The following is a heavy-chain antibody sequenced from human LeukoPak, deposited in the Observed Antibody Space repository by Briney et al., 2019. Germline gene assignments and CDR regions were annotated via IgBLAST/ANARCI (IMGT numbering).Heavy chain of an antibody. CDR1: GYTFTANY. J-gene: IGHJ4*02. D-gene: IGHD3-22*01. CDR2: LNPNSGGT. V-gene: IGHV1-2*02. Sequence: GASVKVSXKASGYTFTANYMHWVRQAPGQGLEWMGWLNPNSGGTSYAQRFQGRVTMTRDTSISTAYMELSRLRSDDTAVYYCARANYFDTSGSWNWGQGTLVTVSS. CDR3: ARANYFDTSGSWN.